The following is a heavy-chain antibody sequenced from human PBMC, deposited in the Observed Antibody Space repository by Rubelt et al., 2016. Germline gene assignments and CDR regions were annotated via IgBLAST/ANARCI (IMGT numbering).Heavy chain of an antibody. J-gene: IGHJ4*02. CDR3: ARDNYGSIDH. CDR2: MSSDGSVT. V-gene: IGHV3-74*01. Sequence: EVQLLDSGGGLVQPGGSLTHSCAASGFTFSSYAMSWVRKAPGKGLVGVSHMSSDGSVTTYADSVQGRFTISRDNAKNTLYLQMNSLRAEDTAVYYCARDNYGSIDHWGQGTLVTVSS. D-gene: IGHD3-10*01. CDR1: GFTFSSYA.